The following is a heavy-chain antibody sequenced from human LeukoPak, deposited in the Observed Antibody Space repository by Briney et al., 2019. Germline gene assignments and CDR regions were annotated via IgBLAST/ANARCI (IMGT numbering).Heavy chain of an antibody. J-gene: IGHJ4*02. V-gene: IGHV1-2*02. Sequence: ASVKVSCKASGYTFTGYYMHWVRQAPGQGLEWMGWINPNSGGTNYAQKFQGRVTMTRDTSISTAYMELSRLRSDDTAVYYCARDIAVADTYYFDYWGQGTLVTVSS. D-gene: IGHD6-19*01. CDR1: GYTFTGYY. CDR3: ARDIAVADTYYFDY. CDR2: INPNSGGT.